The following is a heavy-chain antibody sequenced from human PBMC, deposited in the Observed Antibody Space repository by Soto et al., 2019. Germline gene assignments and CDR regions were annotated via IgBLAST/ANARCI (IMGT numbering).Heavy chain of an antibody. CDR3: ARLGWDYGVGWFDP. CDR1: GFSISSSSYY. J-gene: IGHJ5*02. Sequence: SETLSLTCAVSGFSISSSSYYWGWIRQRPGKGREWVGGIYDSGSTYYNPSLKSRVTISVDTSKNQFSLKLSSVTAADTAVYYCARLGWDYGVGWFDPWGQGTLVTVSS. V-gene: IGHV4-39*01. CDR2: IYDSGST. D-gene: IGHD4-17*01.